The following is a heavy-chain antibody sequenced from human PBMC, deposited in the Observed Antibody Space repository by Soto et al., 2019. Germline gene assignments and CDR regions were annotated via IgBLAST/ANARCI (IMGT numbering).Heavy chain of an antibody. V-gene: IGHV3-23*01. CDR1: GFTFSSYA. Sequence: EVQLLESGGGLVQPGGSLRLSCAASGFTFSSYAMSWVHQAPGKGLEWVSGISGGGGTTYYADSVKGRFTISRDNSKNTLFLQMNSLRAEDTAVYYCAKEGLLTTYPYDVWGQGTTVTVSS. J-gene: IGHJ6*02. CDR2: ISGGGGTT. D-gene: IGHD2-21*02. CDR3: AKEGLLTTYPYDV.